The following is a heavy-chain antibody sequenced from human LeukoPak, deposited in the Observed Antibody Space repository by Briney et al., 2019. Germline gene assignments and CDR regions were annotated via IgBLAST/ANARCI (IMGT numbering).Heavy chain of an antibody. CDR1: GFTVSSNY. CDR3: ARASRAQYYFDY. CDR2: IYSGGST. J-gene: IGHJ4*02. V-gene: IGHV3-66*01. Sequence: GGSLRLSCAASGFTVSSNYMSWVRQAPGKGLEWVSVIYSGGSTYYADSVKGRFTISRDNSKNTLYLQMNSLRAEDTAVYYCARASRAQYYFDYWGQGTLVTVSS.